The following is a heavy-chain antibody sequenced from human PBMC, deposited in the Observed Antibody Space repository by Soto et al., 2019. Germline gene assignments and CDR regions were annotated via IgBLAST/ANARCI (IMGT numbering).Heavy chain of an antibody. Sequence: SLSISYAASAFTFSRYGMHWVREATGTGLEREAVISNDGGINYYADSVNGRFTILRDNSENTQYKQMSNLRAEDKAEHYYAKGVTTKPNLLYWRQGT. J-gene: IGHJ4*02. CDR1: AFTFSRYG. D-gene: IGHD1-1*01. CDR2: ISNDGGIN. CDR3: AKGVTTKPNLLY. V-gene: IGHV3-30*18.